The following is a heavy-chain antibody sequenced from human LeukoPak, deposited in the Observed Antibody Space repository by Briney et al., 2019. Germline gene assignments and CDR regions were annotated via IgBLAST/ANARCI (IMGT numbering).Heavy chain of an antibody. V-gene: IGHV3-11*03. D-gene: IGHD5-18*01. CDR1: GFTFSDHY. J-gene: IGHJ4*02. Sequence: PGGSLRLSCAASGFTFSDHYMSWIRQAPGKGLEWVSYISSSSSNTNYADSVKGRFTISRDNAKNSLSLQMNSLRAEDTAVYYCARSLSAYTPLAVDYWGQGTLVSVSS. CDR2: ISSSSSNT. CDR3: ARSLSAYTPLAVDY.